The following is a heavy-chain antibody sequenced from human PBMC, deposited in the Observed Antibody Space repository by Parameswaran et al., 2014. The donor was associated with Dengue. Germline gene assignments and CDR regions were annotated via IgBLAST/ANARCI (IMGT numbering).Heavy chain of an antibody. CDR2: LILKMVK. V-gene: IGHV1-24*01. D-gene: IGHD3-10*01. J-gene: IGHJ6*03. Sequence: WVRQAPGQGLEWMEVLILKMVKQSTHRSSRGRVTMTEDTSTDTAYMELSSLRSEDTAVYYCATLHGGYGSGSSNYYYYYMDVWGKGTTVTVSS. CDR3: ATLHGGYGSGSSNYYYYYMDV.